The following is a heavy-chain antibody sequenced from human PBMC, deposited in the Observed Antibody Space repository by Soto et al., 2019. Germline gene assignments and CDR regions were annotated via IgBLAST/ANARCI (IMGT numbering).Heavy chain of an antibody. D-gene: IGHD1-7*01. J-gene: IGHJ3*02. Sequence: ASVKVSCKASGCTFTSYAISWVRQAPGQGLEWMGWINPNSGGTNYAQKFQGWVTMTRDTSISTAYMELSRLRSDDTAVYYCAREITGTRDAFDIWGQGTMVTVSS. CDR3: AREITGTRDAFDI. V-gene: IGHV1-2*04. CDR2: INPNSGGT. CDR1: GCTFTSYA.